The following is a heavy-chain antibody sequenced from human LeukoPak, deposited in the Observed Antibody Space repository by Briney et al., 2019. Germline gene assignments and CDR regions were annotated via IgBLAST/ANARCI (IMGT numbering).Heavy chain of an antibody. Sequence: SETLSLTCAVYGGSFSGYYWSWIRQPPGKGLEWIGYIFYSGSTNYNPSLKSRVTISVDTSKNQFSLKLSSVTAADTAVYYCARYVWGSYPTFEDYWGQGTLVTVSS. D-gene: IGHD3-16*02. CDR1: GGSFSGYY. J-gene: IGHJ4*02. V-gene: IGHV4-59*01. CDR2: IFYSGST. CDR3: ARYVWGSYPTFEDY.